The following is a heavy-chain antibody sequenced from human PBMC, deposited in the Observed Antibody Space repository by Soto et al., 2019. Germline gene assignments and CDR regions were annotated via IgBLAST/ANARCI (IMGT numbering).Heavy chain of an antibody. CDR1: GGTFSSYA. D-gene: IGHD2-2*01. V-gene: IGHV1-69*01. CDR2: IIPIFGTA. Sequence: QVQLVQSGAEVKKPGSSVKVSCKASGGTFSSYAISWVRQSPGQGLEWMGGIIPIFGTANYAQKFQGRVTITADESTSTAYMELSRLRCEDTAVYYCAREGGSTAGGWFDPWGQGTLVTVSS. J-gene: IGHJ5*02. CDR3: AREGGSTAGGWFDP.